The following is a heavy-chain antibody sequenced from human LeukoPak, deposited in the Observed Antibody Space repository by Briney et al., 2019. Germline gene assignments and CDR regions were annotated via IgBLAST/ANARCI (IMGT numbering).Heavy chain of an antibody. CDR3: ARDYDILTGYYPIHYYYYGMDV. V-gene: IGHV3-21*01. CDR2: ISSSSYI. D-gene: IGHD3-9*01. CDR1: GFTFNSYS. J-gene: IGHJ6*04. Sequence: GGSLRLSCAASGFTFNSYSMNWVRQAPGKGLEWVSSISSSSYIYYADSVKGRFTISRDNAKNSLYLQMNSLRAEDTAVYYCARDYDILTGYYPIHYYYYGMDVWGKGTTVTVSS.